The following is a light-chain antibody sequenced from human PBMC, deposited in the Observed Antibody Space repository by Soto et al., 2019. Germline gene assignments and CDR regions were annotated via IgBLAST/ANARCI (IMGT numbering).Light chain of an antibody. CDR3: QQYGSLGT. Sequence: IGMALSPATLSEKKGGRVIVSCRASQDVSSHVAWYQQRPGQAPRLLINAASIRATDTPDRISGSGSGTDFTLTISRLEPEDFAVYYSQQYGSLGTFGQVSNVAI. CDR2: AAS. J-gene: IGKJ1*01. CDR1: QDVSSH. V-gene: IGKV3-20*01.